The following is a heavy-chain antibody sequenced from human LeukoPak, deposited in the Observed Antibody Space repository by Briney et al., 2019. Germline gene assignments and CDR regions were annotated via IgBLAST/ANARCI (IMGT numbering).Heavy chain of an antibody. V-gene: IGHV4-61*08. J-gene: IGHJ6*02. CDR2: IYNSGST. Sequence: SQTLSLTCTVSGDSITSGGYYWSWIRQPPGKGLECIGYIYNSGSTNYNPSLKSRVTISVDTSKKQFSLKLSSVTAADTAVYYCARITDGRDGYNYYYGMDVWGQGTTVTVSS. CDR3: ARITDGRDGYNYYYGMDV. D-gene: IGHD5-24*01. CDR1: GDSITSGGYY.